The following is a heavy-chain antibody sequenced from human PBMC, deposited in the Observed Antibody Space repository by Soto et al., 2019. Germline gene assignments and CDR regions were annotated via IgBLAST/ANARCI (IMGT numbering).Heavy chain of an antibody. CDR2: LYYSGST. J-gene: IGHJ2*01. CDR3: ASVRGYFAL. CDR1: GGSISSDNYY. Sequence: QVQLQESGPGLVKPSQTLSLTCTVSGGSISSDNYYWSWIRQPPGKGLEWIGYLYYSGSTYYNQSLKRRVTTSVDTSKIQLSLKLSSVTAADTAVYYCASVRGYFALWGRGTLVNVSS. V-gene: IGHV4-30-4*01.